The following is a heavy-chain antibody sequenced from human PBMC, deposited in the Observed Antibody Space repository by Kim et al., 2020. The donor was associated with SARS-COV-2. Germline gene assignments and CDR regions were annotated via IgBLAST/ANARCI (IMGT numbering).Heavy chain of an antibody. D-gene: IGHD4-17*01. CDR3: ARALSTVTTIYWYFDL. Sequence: SAQGRFTISRDHAKNSLYLQMTSLRAEDTAVYYCARALSTVTTIYWYFDLWGRGTLVTVSS. V-gene: IGHV3-21*01. J-gene: IGHJ2*01.